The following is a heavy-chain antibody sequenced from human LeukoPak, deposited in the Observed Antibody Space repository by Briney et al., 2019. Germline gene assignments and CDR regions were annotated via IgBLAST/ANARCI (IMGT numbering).Heavy chain of an antibody. CDR3: ARVSSSGVYFFDY. D-gene: IGHD6-6*01. CDR1: GFTFSRSS. Sequence: GGSLRLSCAASGFTFSRSSMSWVRQAPGEGLEWVSSISTTSYIYYADSVKGRFTISRDNTKNSLYLQMNSLRAEDTAVYYCARVSSSGVYFFDYWGQGALITVSS. CDR2: ISTTSYI. J-gene: IGHJ4*02. V-gene: IGHV3-21*01.